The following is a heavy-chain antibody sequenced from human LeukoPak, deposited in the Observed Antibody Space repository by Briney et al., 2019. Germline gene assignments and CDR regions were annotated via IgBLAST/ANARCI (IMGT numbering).Heavy chain of an antibody. J-gene: IGHJ3*02. D-gene: IGHD3-3*02. CDR2: IYYSGST. CDR1: GGSISSYY. V-gene: IGHV4-59*01. Sequence: SETLSLTCTVSGGSISSYYWSWIRQPPGKGLEWIGYIYYSGSTNYNPSLKSRVTISVDTFKNQFSLKLSSVTAADTAVYYCARDSIDAFDIWGKGTMVTVSS. CDR3: ARDSIDAFDI.